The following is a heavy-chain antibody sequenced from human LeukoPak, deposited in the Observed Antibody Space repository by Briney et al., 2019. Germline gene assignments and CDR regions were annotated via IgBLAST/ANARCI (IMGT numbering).Heavy chain of an antibody. D-gene: IGHD3-3*01. V-gene: IGHV1-24*01. J-gene: IGHJ5*02. CDR3: ATLSPKDGGEFWSGHLTRNNWFDP. Sequence: ASVKVSCKVSGYILTELSMHWVRQAPGEGLEWMGGFDPEDGETSCAQRFQGRVTMTEDTSTDTAYMELSSLRSEDTAVYYCATLSPKDGGEFWSGHLTRNNWFDPWGQGTLVTVSS. CDR2: FDPEDGET. CDR1: GYILTELS.